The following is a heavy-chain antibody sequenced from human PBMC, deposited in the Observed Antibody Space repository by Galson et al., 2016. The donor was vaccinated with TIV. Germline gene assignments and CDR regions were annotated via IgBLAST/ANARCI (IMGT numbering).Heavy chain of an antibody. CDR2: IYHSGST. V-gene: IGHV4-31*03. CDR3: ARDQDSGAYFDY. J-gene: IGHJ4*02. Sequence: TLSLTCTVSGGSISSNGIFRSWIRQHPGKGLEWIGYIYHSGSTHYNPSLKSRVAMSVDTSKNQFSLTLTSVTAADTAVYYCARDQDSGAYFDYWGQGTLVTVSS. CDR1: GGSISSNGIF. D-gene: IGHD2-15*01.